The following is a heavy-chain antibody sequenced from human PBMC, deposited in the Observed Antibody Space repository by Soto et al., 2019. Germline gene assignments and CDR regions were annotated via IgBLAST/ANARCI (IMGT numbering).Heavy chain of an antibody. V-gene: IGHV3-15*07. Sequence: EVPLVESGGGLVKPGGSLRLSCAASGFTINNAWMSWVRQAPGMGLEWVGRIKTKTDGGTTDYAAPVKDRFTISRDDSKNTLYLQMNSLKTEDTAVYYCPRFPRGYSYVDCWGQGTLVTVSS. D-gene: IGHD5-18*01. CDR1: GFTINNAW. CDR2: IKTKTDGGTT. CDR3: PRFPRGYSYVDC. J-gene: IGHJ4*02.